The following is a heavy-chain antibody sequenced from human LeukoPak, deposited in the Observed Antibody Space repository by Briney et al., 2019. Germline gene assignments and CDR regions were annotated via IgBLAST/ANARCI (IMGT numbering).Heavy chain of an antibody. V-gene: IGHV1-8*01. CDR3: ARGRSGLAAAGTYDY. CDR1: GYTFTSSD. Sequence: ASVKVSCKASGYTFTSSDIKWVRQAAGQGLEWMGWINPNSGRTGYAQKFQGRVTMTANTSISTAYMELSSLRFDDTAVYYCARGRSGLAAAGTYDYWGRGTLITVSS. D-gene: IGHD6-13*01. CDR2: INPNSGRT. J-gene: IGHJ4*02.